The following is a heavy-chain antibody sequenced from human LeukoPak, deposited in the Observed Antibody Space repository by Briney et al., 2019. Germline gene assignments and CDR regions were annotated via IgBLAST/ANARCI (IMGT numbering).Heavy chain of an antibody. D-gene: IGHD5-18*01. V-gene: IGHV1-2*02. CDR2: INPISGVR. Sequence: ASVKVSCKASGYTFSGYYIHWVRQAPGLGLEWMGWINPISGVRNYAQRFQGRVTMTRDTSISTAYMELSSLRSDDTAVYYCARVFLGYSYGGSDYWGQGTLVTVSS. CDR1: GYTFSGYY. J-gene: IGHJ4*02. CDR3: ARVFLGYSYGGSDY.